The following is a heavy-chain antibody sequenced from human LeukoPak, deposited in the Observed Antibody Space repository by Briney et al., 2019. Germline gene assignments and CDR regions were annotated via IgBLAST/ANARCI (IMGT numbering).Heavy chain of an antibody. CDR3: ARFRGSGWYYFDY. V-gene: IGHV4-61*01. Sequence: PSETLSLTCTVSGGSVTSNTYHWSWIRQPPGKGLEWIGYIYYTGSASYNPSLKIRVTISVYTSNNQFSLRLTSATAADAAVYYCARFRGSGWYYFDYWGQGTLIAVSS. D-gene: IGHD6-19*01. CDR1: GGSVTSNTYH. J-gene: IGHJ4*02. CDR2: IYYTGSA.